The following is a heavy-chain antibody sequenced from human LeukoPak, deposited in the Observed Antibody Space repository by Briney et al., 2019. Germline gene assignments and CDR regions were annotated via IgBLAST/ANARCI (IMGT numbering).Heavy chain of an antibody. CDR2: INPNSGGT. J-gene: IGHJ4*02. CDR1: GYTFTGYY. CDR3: ARKGSAYYDFWSGFSPFDY. D-gene: IGHD3-3*01. V-gene: IGHV1-2*02. Sequence: ASVKVSCKASGYTFTGYYMHWVRKAPGQGLEWMGWINPNSGGTNYAQKFQGRVTMTRDTSISTAYMELSRLRSDDTAVYYCARKGSAYYDFWSGFSPFDYWGQGTLVTVSS.